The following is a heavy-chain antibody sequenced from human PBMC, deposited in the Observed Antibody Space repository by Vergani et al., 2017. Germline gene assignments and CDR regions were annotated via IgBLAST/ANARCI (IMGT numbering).Heavy chain of an antibody. V-gene: IGHV4-59*01. CDR1: GSSMSGYY. D-gene: IGHD3-10*01. J-gene: IGHJ5*02. Sequence: QVRLQESGPGLVKPSETLSLTCCVSGSSMSGYYWSWIRQPPGKELEWIGYMYHSGSTNYNPSLETRVTISGDTSKNQFSLKLNSVTAADTAVYYCGRVADFYGLGSRLLDLWGQGILVTVSS. CDR2: MYHSGST. CDR3: GRVADFYGLGSRLLDL.